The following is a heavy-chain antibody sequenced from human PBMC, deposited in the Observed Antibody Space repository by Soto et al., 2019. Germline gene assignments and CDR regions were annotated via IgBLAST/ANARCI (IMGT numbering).Heavy chain of an antibody. J-gene: IGHJ6*03. V-gene: IGHV3-23*01. CDR1: GFTFSSYA. CDR2: ISGSGGST. CDR3: AKGRGKELHHYYYYHMDV. D-gene: IGHD1-7*01. Sequence: EVQLLESGGGLVQPGGSLRLSCAASGFTFSSYAMSWVRQAPGKGLEWVSAISGSGGSTYYADSVKGRFTISRDNSKNTLYLQMNSLRAEDTAVYYCAKGRGKELHHYYYYHMDVWGKGTTVTVSS.